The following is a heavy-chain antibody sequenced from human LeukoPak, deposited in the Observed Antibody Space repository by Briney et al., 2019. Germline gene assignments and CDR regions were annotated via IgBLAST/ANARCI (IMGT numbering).Heavy chain of an antibody. CDR1: GYSFTSYW. CDR2: IYPGDSDT. V-gene: IGHV5-51*01. CDR3: ARQTTSSWYLNRAYMDV. D-gene: IGHD6-13*01. Sequence: GESLKISCKGSGYSFTSYWIDWVRQMPGKGLQWMGIIYPGDSDTRYSPSFQGQVTISADKSISTAYLQWGSLKASDTAMYYCARQTTSSWYLNRAYMDVWGKGTTVTASS. J-gene: IGHJ6*03.